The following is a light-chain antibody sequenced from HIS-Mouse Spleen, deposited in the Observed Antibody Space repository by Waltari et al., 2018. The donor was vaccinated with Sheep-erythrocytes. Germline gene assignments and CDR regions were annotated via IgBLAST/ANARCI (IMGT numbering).Light chain of an antibody. J-gene: IGLJ3*02. CDR3: CSYAGSSTPWV. CDR2: EGS. Sequence: QSALTQPASVSGSPGQSITISCTGTSSAVGSYNLVSWYQQHQGKAPKLMIYEGSKRPSGVSNRFSGSKSGNTASLTISGLQAEDEADYYCCSYAGSSTPWVFGGGTKLTVL. CDR1: SSAVGSYNL. V-gene: IGLV2-23*01.